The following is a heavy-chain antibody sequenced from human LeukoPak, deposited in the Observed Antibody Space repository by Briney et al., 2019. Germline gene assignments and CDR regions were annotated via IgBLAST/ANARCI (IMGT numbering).Heavy chain of an antibody. J-gene: IGHJ4*02. D-gene: IGHD5-24*01. CDR2: IYSGGST. CDR3: ARRDDHNGRDY. Sequence: GGSLRPSCVVSGFTVSNNYMSWVRQAPRKGLEWVSLIYSGGSTYYADSVKGRFTISRDNSKNTVYLQMNSLRAEDTAMYYCARRDDHNGRDYWGQGTLVTVSS. V-gene: IGHV3-53*01. CDR1: GFTVSNNY.